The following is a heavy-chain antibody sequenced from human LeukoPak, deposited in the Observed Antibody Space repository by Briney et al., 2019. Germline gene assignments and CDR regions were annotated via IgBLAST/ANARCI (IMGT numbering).Heavy chain of an antibody. CDR3: AREPGYCTNGVCPTNFDY. Sequence: GGSLRLSCAASGFTFSSYSMNWVRQAPGKGLEWVSSISSSSSYIYYADSVKGRFTISRDNAKNSLYLQMNSLRAEDTAVYYCAREPGYCTNGVCPTNFDYWGQGTLVTVSS. CDR2: ISSSSSYI. V-gene: IGHV3-21*01. CDR1: GFTFSSYS. J-gene: IGHJ4*02. D-gene: IGHD2-8*01.